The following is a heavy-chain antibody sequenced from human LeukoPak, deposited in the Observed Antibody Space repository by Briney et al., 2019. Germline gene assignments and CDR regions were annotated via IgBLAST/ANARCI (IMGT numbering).Heavy chain of an antibody. CDR1: GGSISSYY. V-gene: IGHV4-59*08. Sequence: SETLSLTCTVSGGSISSYYWSWIRQPPGKGLEWIGYIYYSGSTNYNPSLKSRVTISVDTSKNQFSLKLSSVTAADTAVYYCARHVVLNYYDSSGYYSGLDAFDIWGQGTMVTVSS. D-gene: IGHD3-22*01. CDR2: IYYSGST. J-gene: IGHJ3*02. CDR3: ARHVVLNYYDSSGYYSGLDAFDI.